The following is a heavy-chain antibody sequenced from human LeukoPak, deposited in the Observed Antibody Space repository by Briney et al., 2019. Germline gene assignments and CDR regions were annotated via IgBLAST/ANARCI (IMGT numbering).Heavy chain of an antibody. V-gene: IGHV4-39*01. CDR2: IYYSGST. D-gene: IGHD6-13*01. J-gene: IGHJ4*02. CDR3: ARLSISSGTIDY. Sequence: SETLSLTCSVSGGSISSSSYYWGWIRQPPGKGLVWIGSIYYSGSTYYNPSLKSRVTISVDTSKNQFSLKLSSVTAADTAVYYCARLSISSGTIDYWGQGTLVTVSS. CDR1: GGSISSSSYY.